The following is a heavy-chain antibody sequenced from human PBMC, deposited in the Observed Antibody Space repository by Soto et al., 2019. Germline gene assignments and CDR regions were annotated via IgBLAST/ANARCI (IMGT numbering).Heavy chain of an antibody. CDR3: ARHGYNYGGGYFDY. V-gene: IGHV3-66*04. J-gene: IGHJ4*02. CDR2: IYSGGST. CDR1: GVTVSSNY. Sequence: EVQLVESGGGLVQPGGSLRLSCAASGVTVSSNYMSWVRQAPGKGLEWVSVIYSGGSTYYADSVKGRFTISRDNSKNTLYLQMNSLRAVDTAVYDCARHGYNYGGGYFDYWGQGTLVTVSS. D-gene: IGHD5-18*01.